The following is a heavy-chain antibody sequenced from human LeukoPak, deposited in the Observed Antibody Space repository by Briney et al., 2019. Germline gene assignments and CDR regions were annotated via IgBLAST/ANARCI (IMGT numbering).Heavy chain of an antibody. CDR2: IYYSGST. J-gene: IGHJ4*02. CDR1: GGSISSYY. Sequence: PSETLSLTCTVSGGSISSYYWSRIRQPPGKGLEWIGYIYYSGSTNYNPSLKSRVTISVDTSKNQFSLKLSSVTAADTAVYYCARALWRGYSYGWVDYWGQGTLVTVSS. V-gene: IGHV4-59*01. D-gene: IGHD5-18*01. CDR3: ARALWRGYSYGWVDY.